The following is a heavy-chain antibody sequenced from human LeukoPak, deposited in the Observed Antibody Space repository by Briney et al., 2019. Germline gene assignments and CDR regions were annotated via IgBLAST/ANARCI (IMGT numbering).Heavy chain of an antibody. V-gene: IGHV3-23*01. D-gene: IGHD3-22*01. CDR3: AKSVGYHSDRSGYYWLGTFDS. Sequence: GGSLRLSCVPSGFTVSSYPMSWVRQAAGKGLEWVASISGGGLNTYYADSVKGRFTISRDESKNTPYLQINSLRAEDTAVYYCAKSVGYHSDRSGYYWLGTFDSWGQGTLVTVS. CDR1: GFTVSSYP. J-gene: IGHJ4*02. CDR2: ISGGGLNT.